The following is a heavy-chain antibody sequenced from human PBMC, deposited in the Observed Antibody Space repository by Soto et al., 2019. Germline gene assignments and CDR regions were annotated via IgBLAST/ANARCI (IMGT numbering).Heavy chain of an antibody. CDR3: ARIDPLGYSSSWAQDY. CDR2: TSAYNGNT. Sequence: GASVKVSCKASGYTFTGYGISWVRQAPGQGLEWMGWTSAYNGNTNYAQKLQGRVTMTTDTSTSTAYMELRSLRSDDTAVYYCARIDPLGYSSSWAQDYWGQGTLVTVSS. V-gene: IGHV1-18*04. D-gene: IGHD6-13*01. J-gene: IGHJ4*02. CDR1: GYTFTGYG.